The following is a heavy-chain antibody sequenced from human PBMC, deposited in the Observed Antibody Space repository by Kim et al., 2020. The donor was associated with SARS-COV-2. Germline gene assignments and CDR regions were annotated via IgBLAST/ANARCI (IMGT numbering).Heavy chain of an antibody. J-gene: IGHJ4*02. Sequence: SETLSLTCAVYGGSFSGYYWSWIRQPPGKGLEWIGEINHSGSTNYNPSLKSRVTISVDTSKNQFSLKLSSVTAADTAVYYCARGNERVRGVIITSYYFDYWGQGTLVTVSS. V-gene: IGHV4-34*01. D-gene: IGHD3-10*01. CDR1: GGSFSGYY. CDR3: ARGNERVRGVIITSYYFDY. CDR2: INHSGST.